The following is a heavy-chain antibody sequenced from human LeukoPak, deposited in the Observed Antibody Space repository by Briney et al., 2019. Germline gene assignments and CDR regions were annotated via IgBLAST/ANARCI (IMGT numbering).Heavy chain of an antibody. V-gene: IGHV3-23*01. CDR2: ISGSGGST. D-gene: IGHD7-27*01. CDR3: AKDPGIGDQLG. J-gene: IGHJ4*02. CDR1: GFTFSSYA. Sequence: GGSLGLSCAASGFTFSSYAMSWVRQAPGKGLEWVSAISGSGGSTYYADSVKGRFTISRDNSKNTLYLQMNSLRAEDTAVYYCAKDPGIGDQLGWGQGTLVTVSS.